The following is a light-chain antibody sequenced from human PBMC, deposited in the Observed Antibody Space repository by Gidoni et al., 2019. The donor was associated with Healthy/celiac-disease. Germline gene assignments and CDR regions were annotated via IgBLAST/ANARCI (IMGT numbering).Light chain of an antibody. CDR3: QQYGSSPG. V-gene: IGKV3-20*01. CDR1: QRVSSSY. Sequence: LELTQSPGTLSLSPGDRVTLSCRASQRVSSSYLAWYQQKPGPAPRLLSYGASSRATGIPDMFSGSGSGTDFTLTISRLETEECAVYYCQQYGSSPGFXQXTKVEIK. J-gene: IGKJ1*01. CDR2: GAS.